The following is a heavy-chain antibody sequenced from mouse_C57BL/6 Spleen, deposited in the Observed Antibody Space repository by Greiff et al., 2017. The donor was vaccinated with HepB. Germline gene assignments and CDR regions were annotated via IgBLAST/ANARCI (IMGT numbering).Heavy chain of an antibody. CDR1: GYTFTGYW. V-gene: IGHV1-9*01. J-gene: IGHJ4*01. CDR3: ARGGWGNYGGYYAMDY. D-gene: IGHD2-1*01. Sequence: QVQLQHSGAELMKPGASVKLSCKATGYTFTGYWIEWVKQRPGHGLEWIGEILPGSGSTNYNEKFKGKATFTADTSSNTAYMQLSSLTTEDSAIYYCARGGWGNYGGYYAMDYWGQGTSVTVSS. CDR2: ILPGSGST.